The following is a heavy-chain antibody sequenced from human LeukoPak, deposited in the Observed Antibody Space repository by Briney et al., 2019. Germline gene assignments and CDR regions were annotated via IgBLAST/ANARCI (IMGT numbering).Heavy chain of an antibody. CDR2: INQDGSEG. CDR1: GFTFSDYW. V-gene: IGHV3-7*01. Sequence: GGSLRLSCAASGFTFSDYWMDWVRLAPGKGMEWVANINQDGSEGYSADSVKVRFTISRDNAKNSLYLQMIRLRTEDTAVYYCSRSLDYWGQGALVTVSS. J-gene: IGHJ4*02. CDR3: SRSLDY.